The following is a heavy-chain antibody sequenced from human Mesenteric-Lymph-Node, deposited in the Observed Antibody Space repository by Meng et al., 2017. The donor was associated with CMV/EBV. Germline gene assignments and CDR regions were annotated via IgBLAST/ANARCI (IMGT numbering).Heavy chain of an antibody. CDR1: GFTFSDHA. D-gene: IGHD2-2*01. CDR2: IGFDGSTK. CDR3: ARARAYCSSTSCRYNWFDP. Sequence: GESLKISCAVSGFTFSDHAMHWVRQAPGKGLEWVAIIGFDGSTKYYADSVKGRFTISRDNAKNSLYLQMNSLRAEDTAVYYCARARAYCSSTSCRYNWFDPWGQGTLVTVSS. J-gene: IGHJ5*02. V-gene: IGHV3-30-3*01.